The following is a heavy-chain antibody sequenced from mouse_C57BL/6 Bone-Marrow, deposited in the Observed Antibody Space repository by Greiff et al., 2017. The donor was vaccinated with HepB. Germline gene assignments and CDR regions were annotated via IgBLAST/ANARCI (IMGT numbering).Heavy chain of an antibody. V-gene: IGHV1-69*01. CDR3: ARRGDYYGKGPWYFDV. Sequence: QVQLQQSGAELVKPGASVKISCKASGYTFTSYWMHWVKQRPGQGLEWIGEIDPSDSYTNYNQKFKGKSTLTVDKSSSTAYMQLSSLTSEDSAVYYCARRGDYYGKGPWYFDVWGTGTTVTVSS. D-gene: IGHD1-1*01. J-gene: IGHJ1*03. CDR2: IDPSDSYT. CDR1: GYTFTSYW.